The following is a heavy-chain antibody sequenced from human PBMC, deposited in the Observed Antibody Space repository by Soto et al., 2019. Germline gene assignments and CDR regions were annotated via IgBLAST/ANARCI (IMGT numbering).Heavy chain of an antibody. Sequence: GGSLRLSCAASGFTFSSYWMSWVRQAPGKGLEWVANIKQDGSEKYYVDSVKGRFTISRDNAKNSLYLQMNSLRAEDTAVYYCARSVATIQFDTTSFDYWGQGTLVTVSS. CDR1: GFTFSSYW. CDR3: ARSVATIQFDTTSFDY. V-gene: IGHV3-7*01. D-gene: IGHD5-12*01. J-gene: IGHJ4*02. CDR2: IKQDGSEK.